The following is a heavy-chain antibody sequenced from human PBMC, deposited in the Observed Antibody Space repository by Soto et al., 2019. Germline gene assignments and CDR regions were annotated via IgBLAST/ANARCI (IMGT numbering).Heavy chain of an antibody. V-gene: IGHV4-59*13. Sequence: SETLSLTCTVSGDSISSYYWSWIRQPPGKGLEWIGYISYTGSTNYNPSLKSRVTISVDTSKNQFSLNLTSLTAADTAIYYCARSNWYSEYWGQGTLVTVSS. CDR1: GDSISSYY. CDR3: ARSNWYSEY. D-gene: IGHD7-27*01. CDR2: ISYTGST. J-gene: IGHJ4*02.